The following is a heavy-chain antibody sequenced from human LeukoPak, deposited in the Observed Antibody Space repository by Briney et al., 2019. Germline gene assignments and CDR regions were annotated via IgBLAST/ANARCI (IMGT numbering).Heavy chain of an antibody. V-gene: IGHV1-18*04. CDR2: ISAYNGNT. CDR1: GYTFTGYY. D-gene: IGHD3-22*01. Sequence: EASVKVSCKASGYTFTGYYMHWVRQAPGQGLEWMGWISAYNGNTNYAQKLQGRVTMTTDTSTSTAYMELRSLRSDDTAVYYCAREGRSGYYDSSGYYSGGDYWGQGTLVTVSS. CDR3: AREGRSGYYDSSGYYSGGDY. J-gene: IGHJ4*02.